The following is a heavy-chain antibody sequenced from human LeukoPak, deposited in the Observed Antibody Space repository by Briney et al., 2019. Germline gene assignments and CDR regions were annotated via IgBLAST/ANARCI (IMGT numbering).Heavy chain of an antibody. J-gene: IGHJ4*02. CDR1: GFTFSSYA. D-gene: IGHD2-15*01. Sequence: GGSLRLSCAASGFTFSSYAMSWVRQAPGKGLEWVSAISGNGGSTYYADSVKGRFTISRDNSKNTLYLQMNSLRAEDTAVYYCAKDSGDIVVVVAATKANHFDYWGQGTLVTVSS. V-gene: IGHV3-23*01. CDR2: ISGNGGST. CDR3: AKDSGDIVVVVAATKANHFDY.